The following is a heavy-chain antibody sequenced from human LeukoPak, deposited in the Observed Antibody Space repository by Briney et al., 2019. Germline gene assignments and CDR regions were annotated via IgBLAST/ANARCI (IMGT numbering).Heavy chain of an antibody. Sequence: GGSLRLSCAASGFTFSSYSMSWVRQAPGKGLEWVSLITGSGDYTYYADSVKGRFTISRDNSKNTLYLQMNSLRAEDTAVFCCAKEPRHCGGDRFSLLDYWGQGTLVTVSS. CDR1: GFTFSSYS. J-gene: IGHJ4*02. CDR3: AKEPRHCGGDRFSLLDY. D-gene: IGHD2-21*02. V-gene: IGHV3-23*01. CDR2: ITGSGDYT.